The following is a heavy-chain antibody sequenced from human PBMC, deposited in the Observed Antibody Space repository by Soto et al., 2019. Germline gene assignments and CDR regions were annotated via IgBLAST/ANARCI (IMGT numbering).Heavy chain of an antibody. D-gene: IGHD2-8*01. CDR3: ARTYGGYYDY. CDR2: IYYSGST. Sequence: QVQLQESGPGLVKPSETLSLTCTVSGGSISSYYGSWIRQPPGKGLEWIGYIYYSGSTNYNPSLKSRVTISVDTSKNQFSLKLRSVTAADKAVYYCARTYGGYYDYWGQGTLVTVSS. J-gene: IGHJ4*02. CDR1: GGSISSYY. V-gene: IGHV4-59*01.